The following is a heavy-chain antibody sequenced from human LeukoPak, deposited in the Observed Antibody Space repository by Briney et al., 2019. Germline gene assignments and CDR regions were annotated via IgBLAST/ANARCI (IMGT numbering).Heavy chain of an antibody. V-gene: IGHV1-2*02. CDR3: ARVSSTTGTTSYFDY. D-gene: IGHD1-1*01. J-gene: IGHJ4*02. Sequence: ASVKVSCKASGYTFTGYYMHWVRQAPGQGLEWMGWINPNSGGTNYAQKFQGRVTMTRDTSISTAYMELSRLRSDDTAVYYCARVSSTTGTTSYFDYWGQGTLVTVSS. CDR1: GYTFTGYY. CDR2: INPNSGGT.